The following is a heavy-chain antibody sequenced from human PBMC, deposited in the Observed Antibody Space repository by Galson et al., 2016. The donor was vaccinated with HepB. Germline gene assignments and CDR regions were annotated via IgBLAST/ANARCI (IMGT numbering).Heavy chain of an antibody. CDR2: ISFDGNNK. J-gene: IGHJ6*02. D-gene: IGHD3-16*01. V-gene: IGHV3-30*04. Sequence: SLRLSCAASGFTFSSHAFYWVRQAPGKGLEWVAVISFDGNNKFFADSVKGRFTISRDNSKNTLFLQMNSLRPDDSAAYYCARDRITWMTDHHYAMDVWGPGTTVTVSS. CDR3: ARDRITWMTDHHYAMDV. CDR1: GFTFSSHA.